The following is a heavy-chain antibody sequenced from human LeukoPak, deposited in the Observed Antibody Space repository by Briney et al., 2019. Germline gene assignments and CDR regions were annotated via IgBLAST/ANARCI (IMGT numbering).Heavy chain of an antibody. CDR3: ARDSGSSVGATSVWFDP. V-gene: IGHV1-69*05. D-gene: IGHD1-26*01. J-gene: IGHJ5*02. CDR2: IIPIFGTA. CDR1: GGTFSSYA. Sequence: GASVKVSCKASGGTFSSYAISWVRQAPGQGLEWMGGIIPIFGTANYAQKFQGRVTITTDESTSTAYMELSSLRSDDTAVYYCARDSGSSVGATSVWFDPWGQGTLVTVSS.